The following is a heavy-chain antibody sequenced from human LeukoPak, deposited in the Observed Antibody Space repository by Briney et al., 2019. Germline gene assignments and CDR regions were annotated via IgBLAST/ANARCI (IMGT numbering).Heavy chain of an antibody. CDR2: ISGSGGST. V-gene: IGHV3-23*01. D-gene: IGHD5-18*01. CDR3: AKDPEDTAMAGSY. CDR1: GFTFSSYA. Sequence: LAGGSLRLSCAASGFTFSSYAMSWVRQAPGKGLEWVSAISGSGGSTYYADSVKGRFTISRDNSKNTLYLQMNSLRAEDTAVYYCAKDPEDTAMAGSYWGQGTLVTVSS. J-gene: IGHJ4*02.